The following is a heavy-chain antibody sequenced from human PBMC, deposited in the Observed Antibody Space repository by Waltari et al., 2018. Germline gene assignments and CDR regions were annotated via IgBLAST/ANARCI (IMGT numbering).Heavy chain of an antibody. J-gene: IGHJ4*02. CDR1: GFALNAPAVG. Sequence: KPTHTLTLTCSFSGFALNAPAVGVGWVRQPPKKALEWLAIVYWDDDKRYRPSLKSRLTITKDTSKNQVVLTVTNMDPVDTATYFCVHVIGTGEGGRRYFDYWGQGTLVTVSS. CDR2: VYWDDDK. CDR3: VHVIGTGEGGRRYFDY. D-gene: IGHD4-17*01. V-gene: IGHV2-5*02.